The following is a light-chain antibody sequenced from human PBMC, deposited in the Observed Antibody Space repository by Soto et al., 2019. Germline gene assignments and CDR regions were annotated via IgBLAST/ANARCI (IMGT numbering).Light chain of an antibody. Sequence: DIVLTQSPGTLSLSPGERATRSCRSSQSVSSDYLAWYQQKPDQAPRLVIYDVSGRATGIPDRFSGSGSGTDFTLTISRLEPEDSAVYYCQQYGISTTFGQGTKVEIK. V-gene: IGKV3-20*01. J-gene: IGKJ1*01. CDR1: QSVSSDY. CDR2: DVS. CDR3: QQYGISTT.